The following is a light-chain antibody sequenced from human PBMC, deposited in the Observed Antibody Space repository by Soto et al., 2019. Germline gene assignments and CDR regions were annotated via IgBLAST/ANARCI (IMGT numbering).Light chain of an antibody. CDR1: QIISNY. V-gene: IGKV1-39*01. CDR3: QQSYNTPPT. J-gene: IGKJ1*01. Sequence: DIQMTQSPSSLSASVGDRVTITCRASQIISNYLNWYQQKPGKAPKLLIYAASSLRSGVPSRFSGSGSGTDFTLTISSLQPEDFATYYCQQSYNTPPTFGQGTKVEIK. CDR2: AAS.